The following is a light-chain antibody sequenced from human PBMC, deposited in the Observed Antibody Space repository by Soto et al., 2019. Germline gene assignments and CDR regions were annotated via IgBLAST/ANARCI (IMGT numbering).Light chain of an antibody. CDR2: DAS. CDR3: QQYNSYWT. J-gene: IGKJ1*01. Sequence: DIQMTQSPSTLSASVGDRVTITCRASQSISSWLAWYQQKPGKAPKLLFYDASSLESGVPSRFSGSGSGTEFTLTISSLQADDFATYYCQQYNSYWTFGQGTKVEIK. V-gene: IGKV1-5*01. CDR1: QSISSW.